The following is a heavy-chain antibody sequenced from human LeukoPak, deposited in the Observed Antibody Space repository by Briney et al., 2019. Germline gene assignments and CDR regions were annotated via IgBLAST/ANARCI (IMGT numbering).Heavy chain of an antibody. J-gene: IGHJ4*02. CDR2: ISSGSDSM. D-gene: IGHD4-17*01. CDR1: GFTFSRYS. Sequence: PGGSLRLSCAASGFTFSRYSMNWVRQAPGKGLEWVSYISSGSDSMHYADSVKGRFTISRDNAKNSLYVQMNGLRVEDTAVYYCARDSYGDYLPDYWGQGTLVTVSS. CDR3: ARDSYGDYLPDY. V-gene: IGHV3-48*01.